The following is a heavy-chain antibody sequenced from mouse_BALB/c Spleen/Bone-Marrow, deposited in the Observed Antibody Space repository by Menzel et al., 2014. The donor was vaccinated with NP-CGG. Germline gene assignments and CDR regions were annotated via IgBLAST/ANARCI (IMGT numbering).Heavy chain of an antibody. V-gene: IGHV4-1*02. CDR3: AKNYYYGYVVY. D-gene: IGHD1-2*01. J-gene: IGHJ3*01. CDR1: GFDFSRYW. Sequence: DVMLVESGGGLVQPGGSLKLSCAASGFDFSRYWMTWVRQAPGKGLEWIGEINPASSTINYTPSLKDKFIISRDNANNTPYLQMSKVRSEDTALYYCAKNYYYGYVVYWGQGTLVTVAA. CDR2: INPASSTI.